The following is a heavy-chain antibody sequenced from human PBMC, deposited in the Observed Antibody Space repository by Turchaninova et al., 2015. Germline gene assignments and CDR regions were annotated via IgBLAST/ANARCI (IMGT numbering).Heavy chain of an antibody. Sequence: RLSCIDSAFTLGDYAMSWVRQAPGKGLGWVGFIRSKDYGGTTEYAASVKGRFTISRDDSKSIDYLQMNSLKTEDTAVYYCTRDLGYSGNDPSDYWGQGTLVTVSS. J-gene: IGHJ4*02. D-gene: IGHD5-12*01. CDR3: TRDLGYSGNDPSDY. V-gene: IGHV3-49*04. CDR2: IRSKDYGGTT. CDR1: AFTLGDYA.